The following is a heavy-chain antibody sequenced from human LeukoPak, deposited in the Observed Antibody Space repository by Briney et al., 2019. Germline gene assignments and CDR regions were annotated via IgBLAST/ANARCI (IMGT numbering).Heavy chain of an antibody. CDR3: ARALWGLYCSGGSCYSNPYAYYYYYMDV. CDR2: INHSGST. V-gene: IGHV4-34*01. J-gene: IGHJ6*03. Sequence: TSETLSLTCAVYGGSFSGYYWSWIRQPPGKGLEWIGEINHSGSTNYNPSLKSRVTISVDTSKNQSSLKLSSVTAADTAVYYCARALWGLYCSGGSCYSNPYAYYYYYMDVWGKGTTVTVSS. CDR1: GGSFSGYY. D-gene: IGHD2-15*01.